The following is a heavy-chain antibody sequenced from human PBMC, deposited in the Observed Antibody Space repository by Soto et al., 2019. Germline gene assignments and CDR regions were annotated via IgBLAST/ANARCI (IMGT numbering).Heavy chain of an antibody. CDR1: GFTFSNAW. Sequence: GGSLRLSCAASGFTFSNAWMSWVRQAPGKGLEWVSRIKSKTDGGTTDYAAPVKGRFTISRDDSKNTLYLQMNSLKTEDTAVYYCTTDDYPLDYWGQGTLVTVSS. CDR3: TTDDYPLDY. V-gene: IGHV3-15*01. D-gene: IGHD3-16*01. J-gene: IGHJ4*02. CDR2: IKSKTDGGTT.